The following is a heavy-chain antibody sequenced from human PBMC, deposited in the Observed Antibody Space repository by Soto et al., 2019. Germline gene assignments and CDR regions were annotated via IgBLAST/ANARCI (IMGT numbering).Heavy chain of an antibody. CDR1: GYTFTSYG. D-gene: IGHD6-19*01. Sequence: QVHLVQSGAEVKKPGASVKVSCKASGYTFTSYGISWLRQAPGQGLEWMGWISAYNGNTNYAQKLQGRVTMTTDTSTSTAYMELRSLRSDDTAVYYCAGGTTYGWSQGYYFDYWGQGTLVTFSS. CDR2: ISAYNGNT. J-gene: IGHJ4*02. V-gene: IGHV1-18*01. CDR3: AGGTTYGWSQGYYFDY.